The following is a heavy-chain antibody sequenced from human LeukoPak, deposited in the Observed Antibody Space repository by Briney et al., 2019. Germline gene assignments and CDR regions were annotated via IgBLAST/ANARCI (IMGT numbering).Heavy chain of an antibody. CDR1: GGTFNRYA. CDR3: ARSYLKGLGWYYYMDV. J-gene: IGHJ6*03. V-gene: IGHV1-69*05. CDR2: IIPMFDTA. D-gene: IGHD6-19*01. Sequence: SVKVSCKASGGTFNRYAISWVRQAPGQGLEWMGGIIPMFDTANYAQMFQGRVTITTDESTSTAYMELSSLRSEDTAVYYCARSYLKGLGWYYYMDVWGKGTTVTISS.